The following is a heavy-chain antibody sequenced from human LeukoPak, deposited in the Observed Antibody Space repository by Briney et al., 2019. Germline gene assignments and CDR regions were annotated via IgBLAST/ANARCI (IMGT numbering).Heavy chain of an antibody. D-gene: IGHD1-26*01. J-gene: IGHJ3*02. CDR1: GGSISSRSYY. CDR2: IYYSGST. Sequence: SETLSLTCTVSGGSISSRSYYWGWIRQPPGKGLEWIGSIYYSGSTYYNPSLQSRVTISVDTSKNQFSLKLNSVTAADTAVYYCARLGYSGSYYERTFDIWGQGTMVTVSS. V-gene: IGHV4-39*01. CDR3: ARLGYSGSYYERTFDI.